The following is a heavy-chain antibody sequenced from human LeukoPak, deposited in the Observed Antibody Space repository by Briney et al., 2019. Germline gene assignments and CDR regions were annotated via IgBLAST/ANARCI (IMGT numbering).Heavy chain of an antibody. D-gene: IGHD6-19*01. CDR1: GFTFNRHW. J-gene: IGHJ6*03. Sequence: GGSLRLSCAASGFTFNRHWTHWVRQAPGKGLVWVSRSNSDGSSTVYADSVKGRFTISRDNAKNTLYLQMNSLRAEDTAVYYCARGQAQQWLVSPWNYYYMDVWGKGTTVTISS. CDR2: SNSDGSST. CDR3: ARGQAQQWLVSPWNYYYMDV. V-gene: IGHV3-74*01.